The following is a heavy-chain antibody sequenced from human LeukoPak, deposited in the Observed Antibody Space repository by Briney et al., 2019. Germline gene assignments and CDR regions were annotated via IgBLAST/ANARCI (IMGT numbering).Heavy chain of an antibody. D-gene: IGHD6-6*01. V-gene: IGHV3-23*01. CDR3: AKDLSSPGYFFDY. Sequence: PGGSLRLSCAASGFTLDDYGMSWVRQVPGKGLEWVSGISGSGGSTYYADSVKGRFTISRDNSKSTLYLQINSLRAEDTAVYYCAKDLSSPGYFFDYWGQGTLVSVSS. CDR1: GFTLDDYG. J-gene: IGHJ4*02. CDR2: ISGSGGST.